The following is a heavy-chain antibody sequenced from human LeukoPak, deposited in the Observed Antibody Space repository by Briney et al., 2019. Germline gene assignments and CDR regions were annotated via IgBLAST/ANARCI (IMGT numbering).Heavy chain of an antibody. CDR3: AREGRLDTIFGVVITLDY. CDR2: IIPIFGTA. Sequence: ASVKVSCKASGGTFSSYAISWVRQAPGQGLEWMGGIIPIFGTANYAQKFQGRVTITADESTSTAYMELSSLRSEDTAVYYCAREGRLDTIFGVVITLDYWGQGTLVTVSS. J-gene: IGHJ4*02. CDR1: GGTFSSYA. V-gene: IGHV1-69*13. D-gene: IGHD3-3*01.